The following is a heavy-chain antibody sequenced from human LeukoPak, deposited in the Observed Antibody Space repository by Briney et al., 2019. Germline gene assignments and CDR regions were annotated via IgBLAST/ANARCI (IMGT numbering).Heavy chain of an antibody. J-gene: IGHJ4*02. CDR3: ARDSSAYYYDSSGSDFDY. Sequence: PGGSLRLSCAASGFTFSSYSMNWVRQAPGKGLGWVSSISSSSSYIYYADSVKGRFTISRDNAKNSLYLQMNSLRAEDTAVYYCARDSSAYYYDSSGSDFDYWGQGTLVTVSS. V-gene: IGHV3-21*01. D-gene: IGHD3-22*01. CDR2: ISSSSSYI. CDR1: GFTFSSYS.